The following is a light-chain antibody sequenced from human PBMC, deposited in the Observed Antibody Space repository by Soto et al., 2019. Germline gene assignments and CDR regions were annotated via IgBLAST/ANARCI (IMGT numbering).Light chain of an antibody. CDR3: QQYANSPIT. Sequence: EPVLTHSPCTLTLSPAASAAISCRSSQPVSSNFLAWYQQKPGQAPRLLIYGVSSRASGIPDRFFGSGSGTDFTLTINRLEPEDFAVYYCQQYANSPITFGQGTRLEIK. J-gene: IGKJ5*01. CDR2: GVS. CDR1: QPVSSNF. V-gene: IGKV3-20*01.